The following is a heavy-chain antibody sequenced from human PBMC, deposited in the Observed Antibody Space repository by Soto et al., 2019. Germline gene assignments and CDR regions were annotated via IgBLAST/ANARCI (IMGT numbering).Heavy chain of an antibody. CDR1: GFTFSGFD. CDR2: VGTAGDT. CDR3: AKVPLEWLFDGMGV. Sequence: GGSLRLSCEASGFTFSGFDMHWVRQPTGKGLEWVSSVGTAGDTYYAVSVKGRFTISRDNSKNTLYLQMNSLRAEDTAVYYCAKVPLEWLFDGMGVWGQGTTVTVSS. V-gene: IGHV3-13*01. D-gene: IGHD3-3*01. J-gene: IGHJ6*02.